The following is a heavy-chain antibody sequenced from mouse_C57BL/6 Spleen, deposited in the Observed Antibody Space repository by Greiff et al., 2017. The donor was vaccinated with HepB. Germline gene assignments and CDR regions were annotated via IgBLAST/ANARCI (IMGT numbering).Heavy chain of an antibody. CDR3: ARCDDAMDY. CDR2: ISNGGGST. V-gene: IGHV5-12*01. D-gene: IGHD2-3*01. CDR1: GFTFSDYY. Sequence: EVQRVESGGGLVQPGGSLKLSCAASGFTFSDYYMYWVRQTPEKRLEWVAYISNGGGSTYYTDTVKGRFTISRDNAKNTLYLQMSRLKSEDTAMYYCARCDDAMDYWGQGTSVTVSS. J-gene: IGHJ4*01.